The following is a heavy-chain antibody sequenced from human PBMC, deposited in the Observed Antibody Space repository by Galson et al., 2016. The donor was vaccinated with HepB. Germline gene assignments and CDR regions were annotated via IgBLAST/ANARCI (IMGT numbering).Heavy chain of an antibody. CDR2: SRNKPNSYTT. CDR1: GFIFSEYY. D-gene: IGHD3-10*01. J-gene: IGHJ4*02. CDR3: ARALTMVRRAYSH. V-gene: IGHV3-72*01. Sequence: SLRLSCAASGFIFSEYYMDWVRQAPGKGLEWVGRSRNKPNSYTTEYAASVKGRFTISRDDSSNSLLLQMNSLKTEDTAVYYCARALTMVRRAYSHWGQGTLVTVSS.